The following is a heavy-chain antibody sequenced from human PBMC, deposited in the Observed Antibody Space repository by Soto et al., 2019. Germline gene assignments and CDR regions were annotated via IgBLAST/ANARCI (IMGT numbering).Heavy chain of an antibody. J-gene: IGHJ6*02. CDR3: ARGVYCSGTSCYLYYYYYGMDV. Sequence: SVKVSCKASGGTFSSYAISWVRQAPGQGLEWMGGIIPIFGTANYAQKFQGRVTITADESTSTAYMELSSLRSEDTAVYYCARGVYCSGTSCYLYYYYYGMDVWGQGTTVTVSS. D-gene: IGHD2-2*01. V-gene: IGHV1-69*13. CDR2: IIPIFGTA. CDR1: GGTFSSYA.